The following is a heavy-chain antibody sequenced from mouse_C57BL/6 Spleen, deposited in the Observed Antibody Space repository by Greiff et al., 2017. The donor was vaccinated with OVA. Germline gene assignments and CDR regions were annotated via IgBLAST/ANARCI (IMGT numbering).Heavy chain of an antibody. CDR2: ISYSGST. D-gene: IGHD1-1*01. J-gene: IGHJ1*03. CDR1: GYSITSGYD. V-gene: IGHV3-1*01. CDR3: AREGGYYGSRDWYFDV. Sequence: EVKLMESGPGMVKPSQSLSLTCTVTGYSITSGYDWHWIRHFPGNKLEWMGYISYSGSTNYNPSLKSRISITHDTSKNHFFLKLNSVTTEDTATYYCAREGGYYGSRDWYFDVWGTGTTVTVSS.